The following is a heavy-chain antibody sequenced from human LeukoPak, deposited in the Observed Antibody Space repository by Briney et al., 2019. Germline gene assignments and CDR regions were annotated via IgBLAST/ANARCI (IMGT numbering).Heavy chain of an antibody. V-gene: IGHV3-15*01. Sequence: GGSLRLSCAASGFTFSSAWLTWVRQPPGRGLEWVGHIKSRTDGGSTDYSAPVKGRFSVSRDDSKNTVYLQMNSLRTEDSAVYYCATEFYSNGYNFWGQGTPVTVSS. J-gene: IGHJ4*02. CDR3: ATEFYSNGYNF. CDR1: GFTFSSAW. CDR2: IKSRTDGGST. D-gene: IGHD5-24*01.